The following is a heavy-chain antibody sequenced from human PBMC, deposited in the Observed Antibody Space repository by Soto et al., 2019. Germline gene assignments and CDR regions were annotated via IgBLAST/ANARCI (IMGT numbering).Heavy chain of an antibody. CDR2: VYYSGST. Sequence: NPSETLSLTCTVSGGSISSGDYHWSWIRQPTGKGLEWIGAVYYSGSTYYNPSLKSRITISVDTSKNQFSLKLTSVTAADTAVYYCARDYRPPSAVSMHVWGQGTTLAVFS. CDR1: GGSISSGDYH. V-gene: IGHV4-30-4*01. J-gene: IGHJ6*02. D-gene: IGHD2-15*01. CDR3: ARDYRPPSAVSMHV.